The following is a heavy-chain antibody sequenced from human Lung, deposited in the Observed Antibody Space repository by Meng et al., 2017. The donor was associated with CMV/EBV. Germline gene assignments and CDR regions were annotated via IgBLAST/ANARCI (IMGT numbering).Heavy chain of an antibody. CDR3: ARAPEGDGYNIDY. D-gene: IGHD5-24*01. V-gene: IGHV3-21*01. Sequence: GESXKISCGASGFTFSSYSLNWVRQAPGKGLEWVSSISSSSSYIYYADSVKGRFTISRDNAKNSLYLQLNSLRAEDTAVYYCARAPEGDGYNIDYWGQGTXVTVSS. J-gene: IGHJ4*02. CDR1: GFTFSSYS. CDR2: ISSSSSYI.